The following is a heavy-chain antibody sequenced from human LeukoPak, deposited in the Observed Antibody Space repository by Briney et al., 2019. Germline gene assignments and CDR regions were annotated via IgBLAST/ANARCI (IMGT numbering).Heavy chain of an antibody. Sequence: GGSLRLSCAASGFTFSDYYMSWIRQAPGKGLEWVSYISTSSTTIHYAGSVKGRFTISRDNAKNSLYLEMNSLRPEDTAVYYCASAEGVAYCGGDCYSGDEYFLDWGQGTLVTVSS. CDR3: ASAEGVAYCGGDCYSGDEYFLD. CDR2: ISTSSTTI. J-gene: IGHJ1*01. D-gene: IGHD2-21*02. CDR1: GFTFSDYY. V-gene: IGHV3-11*01.